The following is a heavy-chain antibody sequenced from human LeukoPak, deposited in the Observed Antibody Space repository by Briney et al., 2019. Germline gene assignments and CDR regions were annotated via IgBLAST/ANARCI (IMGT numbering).Heavy chain of an antibody. CDR2: TYYSGST. D-gene: IGHD3-10*01. V-gene: IGHV4-39*01. CDR1: GGSISSSSYY. CDR3: ARLGLWFGELGPTYYFDY. J-gene: IGHJ4*02. Sequence: SETLSLTCTVSGGSISSSSYYWGWIRQPPGKGLEWIGSTYYSGSTYYNPSLKSRVTISVDTSKNQFSLKLSPVTAADTAVYYCARLGLWFGELGPTYYFDYWGQGTLVTVSS.